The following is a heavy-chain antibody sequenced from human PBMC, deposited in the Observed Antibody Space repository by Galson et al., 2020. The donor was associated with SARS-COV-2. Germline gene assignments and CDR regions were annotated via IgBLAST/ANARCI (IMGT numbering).Heavy chain of an antibody. J-gene: IGHJ4*02. CDR1: GGSISSYY. D-gene: IGHD3-22*01. V-gene: IGHV4-4*07. CDR3: ARDLSGIYYDSRGAVDY. CDR2: IYTSGST. Sequence: SETLSLTCTVSGGSISSYYWSWIRQPAGKGLEWIGRIYTSGSTNYNPSLKSRVTMSVDTSKNQFSLKLSSVTAADTAVYYCARDLSGIYYDSRGAVDYWGQGTLVTVSS.